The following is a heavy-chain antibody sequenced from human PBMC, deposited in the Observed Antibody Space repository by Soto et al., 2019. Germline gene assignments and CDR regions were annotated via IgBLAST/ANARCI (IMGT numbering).Heavy chain of an antibody. CDR1: GGSVNSDNFY. J-gene: IGHJ4*02. V-gene: IGHV4-61*01. CDR2: IYYTGST. D-gene: IGHD6-6*01. CDR3: AREFSNSPEAFDS. Sequence: KASETLSLTCTVSGGSVNSDNFYWSWIRQPPGRGLEWIGYIYYTGSTNYNPSLKSRVTISIDTSRNQFSLKLSSVTAADTAVYYGAREFSNSPEAFDSWGQGSLVTVSS.